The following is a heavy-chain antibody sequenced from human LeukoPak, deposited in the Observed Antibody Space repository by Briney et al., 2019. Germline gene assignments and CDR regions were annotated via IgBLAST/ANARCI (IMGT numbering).Heavy chain of an antibody. CDR3: ARVGVYYYDSSGYLDY. CDR1: GGSISSSSYY. CDR2: IYYSGST. D-gene: IGHD3-22*01. Sequence: PSETLSLTCTVSGGSISSSSYYWGWIRQPPGKGLEWIGSIYYSGSTNYNPSLKSRVTISVDKSKNQFSLKLSSVTAADTAVYYCARVGVYYYDSSGYLDYWGQGTLVTVSS. V-gene: IGHV4-39*07. J-gene: IGHJ4*02.